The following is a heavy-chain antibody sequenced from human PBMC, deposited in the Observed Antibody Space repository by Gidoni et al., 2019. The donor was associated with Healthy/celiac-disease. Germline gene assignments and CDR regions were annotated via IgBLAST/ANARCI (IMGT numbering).Heavy chain of an antibody. CDR3: AKDREDAARGYYYYYMDV. CDR1: GFTFSSYG. Sequence: QVQLVESGGGVVQPGGSLSLSCAASGFTFSSYGMHWVRQAPGKGLEWVAFIRYDGSNKYYADSVKGRFTISRDNSKNTLYLQMNSLRAEDTAVYYCAKDREDAARGYYYYYMDVWGKGTTVTVSS. D-gene: IGHD6-6*01. CDR2: IRYDGSNK. V-gene: IGHV3-30*02. J-gene: IGHJ6*03.